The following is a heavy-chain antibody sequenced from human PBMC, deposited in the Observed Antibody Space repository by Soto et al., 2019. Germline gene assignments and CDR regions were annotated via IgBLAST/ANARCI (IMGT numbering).Heavy chain of an antibody. J-gene: IGHJ4*02. Sequence: ASVKVSCKASGHTFTSYYMHWVRQAPGQGLEWMGIINPSGGSTSYAQKFQGRVTMTRDTSTSTVYMELSSLRSEDTAVYYCARDGAYDSSGSPGGYFDYWGQGTLVTVSS. CDR1: GHTFTSYY. V-gene: IGHV1-46*01. CDR2: INPSGGST. CDR3: ARDGAYDSSGSPGGYFDY. D-gene: IGHD3-22*01.